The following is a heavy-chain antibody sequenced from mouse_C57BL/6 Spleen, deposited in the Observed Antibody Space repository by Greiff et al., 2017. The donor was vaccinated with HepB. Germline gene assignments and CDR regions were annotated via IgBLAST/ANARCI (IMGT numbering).Heavy chain of an antibody. D-gene: IGHD1-1*01. CDR1: GYTFTDYN. CDR3: ARSDYYGSSYDWYFDV. J-gene: IGHJ1*03. Sequence: EVQLQQSGPELVKPGASVKIPCKASGYTFTDYNMDWVKQSHGKSLEWIGDINPNNGGTIYNQKFKGKATLTVDKSSSTAYMGLRSLTSEDTAVYYCARSDYYGSSYDWYFDVWGTGTTVTVSS. CDR2: INPNNGGT. V-gene: IGHV1-18*01.